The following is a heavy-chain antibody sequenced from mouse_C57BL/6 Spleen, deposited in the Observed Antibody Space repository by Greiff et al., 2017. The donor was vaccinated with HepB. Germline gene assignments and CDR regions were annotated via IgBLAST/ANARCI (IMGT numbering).Heavy chain of an antibody. CDR1: GYTFTSYW. J-gene: IGHJ4*01. CDR3: ARGNGSSFMDY. Sequence: QVQLQQPGAELVRPGTSVKLPCKASGYTFTSYWMHWVKQRPGQGLEWIGVIDPSDSYTNYNQKFKGKATLTVDTSSSTAYMQLSSLTSEDSAVYYCARGNGSSFMDYWGQGTSVTVSS. D-gene: IGHD1-1*01. CDR2: IDPSDSYT. V-gene: IGHV1-59*01.